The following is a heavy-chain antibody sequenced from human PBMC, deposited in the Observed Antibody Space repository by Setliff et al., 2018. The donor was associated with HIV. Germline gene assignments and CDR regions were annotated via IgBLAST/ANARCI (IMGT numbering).Heavy chain of an antibody. CDR3: ATRAYDSSGYLRSRVSGAAFDI. D-gene: IGHD3-22*01. J-gene: IGHJ3*02. V-gene: IGHV1-24*01. Sequence: ASVKVSCKVSGYTLTELSIHWVRRAPGKGLEWMGGFDPEYDKTFYAQKFQGRVTMTKDTSTDTAYMELTSLRSEDTAVYYCATRAYDSSGYLRSRVSGAAFDIWGQGTMVTVSS. CDR1: GYTLTELS. CDR2: FDPEYDKT.